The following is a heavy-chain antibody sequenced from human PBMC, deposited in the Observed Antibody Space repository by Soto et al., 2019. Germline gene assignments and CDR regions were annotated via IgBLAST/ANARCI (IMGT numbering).Heavy chain of an antibody. D-gene: IGHD1-26*01. V-gene: IGHV4-39*01. J-gene: IGHJ4*02. CDR3: ARRGGVGATTYDY. CDR2: IYYSGST. CDR1: SPSISSNTFK. Sequence: PSATMSLTCTISSPSISSNTFKWEWIRQPPGKGLEWIGSIYYSGSTYYNPSLKSRFTISVDTSKNQFSLKLSSVTAADTAVYYCARRGGVGATTYDYWGQGTLVTVS.